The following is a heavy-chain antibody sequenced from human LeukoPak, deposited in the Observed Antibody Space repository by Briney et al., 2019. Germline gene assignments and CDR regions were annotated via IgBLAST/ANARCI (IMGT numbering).Heavy chain of an antibody. CDR2: IYRDGIST. CDR3: AREGGSYSNYIDY. D-gene: IGHD1-26*01. CDR1: GLTFSSFW. V-gene: IGHV3-74*01. Sequence: GQSRRLSCAPSGLTFSSFWIQWVSQAPGEGRVWVSRIYRDGISTSYAGFVTGRFTLWRDNAKNTQYLQMNSLKAEDTAIYYCAREGGSYSNYIDYWGKGTMVTVSS. J-gene: IGHJ4*02.